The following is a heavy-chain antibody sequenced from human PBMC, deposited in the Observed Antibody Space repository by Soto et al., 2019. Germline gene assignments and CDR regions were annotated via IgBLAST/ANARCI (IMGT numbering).Heavy chain of an antibody. V-gene: IGHV1-3*01. CDR1: GYTFITYA. CDR2: SNAGNGDT. J-gene: IGHJ3*02. CDR3: VGSAGGSPPWFDI. Sequence: QVHLVQSGAEVKKPGASVKVSCKASGYTFITYALHWVRQAPGQRLEWMGWSNAGNGDTKYSQKFQGGVTITRDITATTAYMELSSLRSEDTAVYYCVGSAGGSPPWFDIWGQGTMVTVSS. D-gene: IGHD3-16*01.